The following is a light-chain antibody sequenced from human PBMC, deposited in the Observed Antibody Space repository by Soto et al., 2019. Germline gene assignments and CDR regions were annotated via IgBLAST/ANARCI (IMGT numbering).Light chain of an antibody. J-gene: IGKJ1*01. CDR1: QSISTW. CDR3: QQYSGPSPWT. Sequence: DIQMTQSPFTLSASVGDRVTITCRASQSISTWLAWYQQKPGTAPKLLISKASNLESGVPSRFSGSGFGTEFTLTITSLQPDDFAIYYCQQYSGPSPWTFGQGTRVEI. V-gene: IGKV1-5*03. CDR2: KAS.